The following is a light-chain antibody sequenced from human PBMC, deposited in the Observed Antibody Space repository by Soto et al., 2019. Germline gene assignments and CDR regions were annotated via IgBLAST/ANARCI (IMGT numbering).Light chain of an antibody. V-gene: IGLV2-14*01. CDR1: TSDVGGYNY. CDR3: SSYTSRSTLVV. Sequence: QSALTQPASVSGSPGQSITISCTGTTSDVGGYNYVSWYQQHPGKAPKLMIYEVSNRPSGVSNRFSGSKSGNTASLTISGLQAEEEADYYCSSYTSRSTLVVFGGGTKLTVL. J-gene: IGLJ2*01. CDR2: EVS.